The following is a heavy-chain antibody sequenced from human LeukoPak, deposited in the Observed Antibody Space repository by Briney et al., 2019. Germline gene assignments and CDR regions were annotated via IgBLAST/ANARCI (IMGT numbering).Heavy chain of an antibody. V-gene: IGHV4-4*07. CDR3: ARVSGDWGSSYYFDY. J-gene: IGHJ4*02. CDR1: GGSISSYY. Sequence: PSETLSLTCTVSGGSISSYYWSWIRQPPGKGLEWIGRIYTSGSTNYNPSLKSRVTMSVDTSKNQFSLKLSSVTAADTAVYYCARVSGDWGSSYYFDYWGQGTLVTVSS. D-gene: IGHD7-27*01. CDR2: IYTSGST.